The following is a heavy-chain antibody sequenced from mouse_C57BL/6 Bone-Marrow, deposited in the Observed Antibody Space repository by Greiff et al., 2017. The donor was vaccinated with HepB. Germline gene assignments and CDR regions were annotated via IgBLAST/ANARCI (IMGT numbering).Heavy chain of an antibody. D-gene: IGHD1-1*01. J-gene: IGHJ1*03. CDR3: ARYPFYYGSSYWSFDV. V-gene: IGHV3-8*01. CDR1: GYSITSDY. CDR2: ISYSGST. Sequence: EVKLMESGPGLAKPSQTLSLTCSVTGYSITSDYRNWIRKFPGNKLEYMGYISYSGSTYYNPSIKSRISITRDTTKTKYYLQLNSVTTEDTATYYCARYPFYYGSSYWSFDVWGTGTTVTVSS.